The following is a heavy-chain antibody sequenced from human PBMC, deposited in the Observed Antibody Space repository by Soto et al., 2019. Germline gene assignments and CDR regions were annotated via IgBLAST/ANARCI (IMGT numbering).Heavy chain of an antibody. CDR1: GYTFHNYG. V-gene: IGHV1-18*01. Sequence: ASVKVSCKASGYTFHNYGVNWVRQAPGHGLEWMGRISAYNYNTHYAQNFEGRVTITADESTSTAYMELSSLRSEDTAVYYCARNYQVFSHGNYYYGMDVWGQGTTVTVSS. CDR3: ARNYQVFSHGNYYYGMDV. D-gene: IGHD1-20*01. J-gene: IGHJ6*02. CDR2: ISAYNYNT.